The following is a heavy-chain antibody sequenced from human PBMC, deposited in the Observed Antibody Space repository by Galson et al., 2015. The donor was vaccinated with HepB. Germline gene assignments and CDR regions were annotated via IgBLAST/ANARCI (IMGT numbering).Heavy chain of an antibody. Sequence: SVEVSCKASGYTFTSCYMHWVRQAPGQGLEWMGIINPSGGSTSYAQKFQGRVTISVDTSKNQFSLKLSSVTAADTAVYYCARGGVYCSSTSCQRYWYFDLWGRGTLVTVSS. V-gene: IGHV1-46*01. J-gene: IGHJ2*01. CDR3: ARGGVYCSSTSCQRYWYFDL. CDR2: INPSGGST. CDR1: GYTFTSCY. D-gene: IGHD2-2*01.